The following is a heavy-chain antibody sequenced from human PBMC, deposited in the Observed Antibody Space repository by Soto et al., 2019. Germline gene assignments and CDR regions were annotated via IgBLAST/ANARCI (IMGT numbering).Heavy chain of an antibody. Sequence: SVKVSCKSSGGTFSSYAISWVRQAPGQGLEWMGGIIPIFGTANYAQKFQGRVTITADESTSTAYMELSSLRSEDTAVYYCASACIAARPEGFDYWGQGPLVIVSA. D-gene: IGHD6-6*01. CDR2: IIPIFGTA. CDR3: ASACIAARPEGFDY. CDR1: GGTFSSYA. J-gene: IGHJ4*02. V-gene: IGHV1-69*13.